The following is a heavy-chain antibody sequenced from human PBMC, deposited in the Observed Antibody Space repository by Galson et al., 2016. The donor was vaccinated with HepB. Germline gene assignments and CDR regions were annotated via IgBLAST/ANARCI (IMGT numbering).Heavy chain of an antibody. D-gene: IGHD6-13*01. CDR3: VAGYSSSWTGVDY. J-gene: IGHJ4*02. CDR1: GGSISSHY. V-gene: IGHV4-59*08. Sequence: LSLTCTVSGGSISSHYWSWIRQPPGKGLEWIGYIYYSGSTNYNPSLESRVTISLDTSKNQFSLKLSSVTAADTAVYYCVAGYSSSWTGVDYWGQGTLVTVSS. CDR2: IYYSGST.